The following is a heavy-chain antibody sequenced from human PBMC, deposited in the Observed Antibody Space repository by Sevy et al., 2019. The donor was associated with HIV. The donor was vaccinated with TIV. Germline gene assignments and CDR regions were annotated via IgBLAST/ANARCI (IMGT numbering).Heavy chain of an antibody. CDR3: ARDREDIVVVPAAIDAFDI. CDR2: INPNSGGT. D-gene: IGHD2-2*02. Sequence: ASVKVSCKASGYTFTGYYMHWVRQAPGQGLEWMGWINPNSGGTNYAQKFQGRVTMTRDTSISTAYMELSRLRSDDTAMYYCARDREDIVVVPAAIDAFDIWGQGTMVTVSS. V-gene: IGHV1-2*02. CDR1: GYTFTGYY. J-gene: IGHJ3*02.